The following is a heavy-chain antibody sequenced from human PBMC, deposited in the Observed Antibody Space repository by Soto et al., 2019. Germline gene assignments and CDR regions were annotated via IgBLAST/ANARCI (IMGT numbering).Heavy chain of an antibody. CDR2: ISAYNGNT. J-gene: IGHJ6*02. V-gene: IGHV1-18*04. CDR3: ARDGTDIVVVVAATDYYYYGMDV. D-gene: IGHD2-15*01. Sequence: ASVKVSCKASGYTFTSYGISWVRQAPGQGLEWMGWISAYNGNTNYAQKLQGRVTMTTDTSTSTAYMELRSLRSDDTAVYYCARDGTDIVVVVAATDYYYYGMDVWGQGTTVTVSS. CDR1: GYTFTSYG.